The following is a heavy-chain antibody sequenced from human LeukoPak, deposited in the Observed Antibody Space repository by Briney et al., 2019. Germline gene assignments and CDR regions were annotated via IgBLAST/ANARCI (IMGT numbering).Heavy chain of an antibody. J-gene: IGHJ6*02. CDR1: GGTSSSYA. Sequence: SVKVSCKASGGTSSSYAISWVRQAPGQGLEWMGRIIPILGIANYAQKFQGRVTITADKSTSTAYMELSSLRAGDTAVYYCARDRRQAIPYGDADSRNYYYYGMDVWGQGTTVTVSS. V-gene: IGHV1-69*04. CDR3: ARDRRQAIPYGDADSRNYYYYGMDV. D-gene: IGHD4-17*01. CDR2: IIPILGIA.